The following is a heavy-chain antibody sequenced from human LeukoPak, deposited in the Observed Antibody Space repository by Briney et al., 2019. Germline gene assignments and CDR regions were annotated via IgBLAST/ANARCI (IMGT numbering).Heavy chain of an antibody. V-gene: IGHV4-34*01. CDR3: ARGFIVVVPAVSKYYYYYYGMDV. J-gene: IGHJ6*02. CDR1: GGFFSGYY. Sequence: SETLSLTCAVYGGFFSGYYWSWIRQPPGKGLEWIGEINRSGSTNYNPSLKSRVTISVDTSKNQFSLKLSSVTAADTAVYYCARGFIVVVPAVSKYYYYYYGMDVWGQGTTVTVSS. D-gene: IGHD2-2*01. CDR2: INRSGST.